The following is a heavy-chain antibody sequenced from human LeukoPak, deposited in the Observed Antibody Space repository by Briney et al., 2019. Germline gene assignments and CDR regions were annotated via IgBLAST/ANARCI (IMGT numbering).Heavy chain of an antibody. CDR3: ARAGQQQLDP. V-gene: IGHV4-61*02. D-gene: IGHD6-13*01. CDR2: IYISGST. Sequence: PSETLSLTCTVSGGSISSGSYYWSWIRQPAGKGLEWIGRIYISGSTNYNPSVKSRVTVSVDTSKNQFSLKLSSVTAADTAVYYCARAGQQQLDPWGQGTLVTVSS. J-gene: IGHJ5*02. CDR1: GGSISSGSYY.